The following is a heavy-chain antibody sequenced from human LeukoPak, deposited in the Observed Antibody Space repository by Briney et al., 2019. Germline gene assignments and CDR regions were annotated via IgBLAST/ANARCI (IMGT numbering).Heavy chain of an antibody. J-gene: IGHJ2*01. V-gene: IGHV3-30*18. Sequence: GRSLRLSCAASGFTFSNSGMHWVRQGPGKGLEWVADISYDGSNKYYADSVKGRFTISRDNSKNTLYLQMNSLRAEDTAVYYCAKDLWAAAGTEGYFDLWGRGTLVTVSS. CDR1: GFTFSNSG. CDR3: AKDLWAAAGTEGYFDL. CDR2: ISYDGSNK. D-gene: IGHD6-13*01.